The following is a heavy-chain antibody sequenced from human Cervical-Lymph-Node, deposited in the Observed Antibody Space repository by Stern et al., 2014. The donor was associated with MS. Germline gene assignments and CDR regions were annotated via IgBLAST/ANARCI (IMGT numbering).Heavy chain of an antibody. CDR3: AKDDYYYDSGGYLGWFDS. V-gene: IGHV3-23*04. J-gene: IGHJ5*01. D-gene: IGHD3-22*01. CDR2: IGGSGDST. CDR1: GFTFSTSA. Sequence: DVQLVESGGGLVQPGGSLRLSCAASGFTFSTSAMSWVRQAPGKGLEWVSAIGGSGDSTYYADSVKGRFTISRDNSKNTLYLQMNSLRAEDTAVYYCAKDDYYYDSGGYLGWFDSWGQGTLVTVSS.